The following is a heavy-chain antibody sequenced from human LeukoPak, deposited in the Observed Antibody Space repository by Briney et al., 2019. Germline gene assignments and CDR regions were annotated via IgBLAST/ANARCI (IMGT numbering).Heavy chain of an antibody. V-gene: IGHV3-74*01. CDR3: ARKNGWIRGFDY. CDR2: INSDGSST. J-gene: IGHJ4*02. D-gene: IGHD5-18*01. Sequence: GGSLRLSCAASGFTFSSYWMHWVRQPPGRGLVWVSRINSDGSSTSYADSVKGRFTISRDNAKNTLYLQMNSLRAEDTAVYYCARKNGWIRGFDYWGQGTLVTVSS. CDR1: GFTFSSYW.